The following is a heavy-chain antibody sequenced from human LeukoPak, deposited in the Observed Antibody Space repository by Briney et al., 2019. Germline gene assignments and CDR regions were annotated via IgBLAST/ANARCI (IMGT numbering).Heavy chain of an antibody. D-gene: IGHD5-18*01. CDR2: INPNSGGT. CDR3: ARGGDNSYGDY. V-gene: IGHV1-2*02. CDR1: GYTFTAYW. Sequence: GASVKVSCKASGYTFTAYWMHWVRQAPGQGLEWMGWINPNSGGTTYAQKFRGRVTMTRNISISTAYMELSSLTSDDTAVFYCARGGDNSYGDYWGQGDLVTVSS. J-gene: IGHJ4*02.